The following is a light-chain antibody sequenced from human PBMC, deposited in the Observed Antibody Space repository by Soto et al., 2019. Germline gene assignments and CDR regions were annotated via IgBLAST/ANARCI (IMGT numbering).Light chain of an antibody. J-gene: IGKJ2*01. CDR3: QQYGSSSYT. CDR2: GAS. CDR1: QRVSSNY. Sequence: EIVLTHSPGTLSLSPGERATLSCRASQRVSSNYLAWYQQKPGQAPRLLIYGASSRATGIPDRFSGSGSGTDFTLTISRLEPEDFAVYYCQQYGSSSYTFGQGTKLEIK. V-gene: IGKV3-20*01.